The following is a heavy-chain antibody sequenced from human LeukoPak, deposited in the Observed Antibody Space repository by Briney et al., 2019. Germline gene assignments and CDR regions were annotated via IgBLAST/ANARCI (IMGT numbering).Heavy chain of an antibody. CDR3: AQDLSYIGLDN. D-gene: IGHD2-15*01. CDR1: GFTFSSYG. J-gene: IGHJ4*02. V-gene: IGHV3-23*01. Sequence: GGSLRLSYAASGFTFSSYGMSWVRQAPGKGLEWVSAISGSGGSTYYADSVKGRFTISRDNSKNTLYLQMNSLRAEDTAVYYCAQDLSYIGLDNWGQGTLVTVSS. CDR2: ISGSGGST.